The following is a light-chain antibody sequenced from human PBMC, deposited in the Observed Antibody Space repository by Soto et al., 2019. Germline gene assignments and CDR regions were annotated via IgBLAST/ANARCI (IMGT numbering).Light chain of an antibody. CDR2: GAS. J-gene: IGKJ1*01. CDR1: QSVSSN. Sequence: EIVMTQPPATLSVSPGERATLSCRASQSVSSNLAWYQQKPGQAPRLLIYGASTRATGIPARFSGSGSGTEFPLTISSLQSEDFAVYYCQQYNNWPPWTFGQGTKVEI. CDR3: QQYNNWPPWT. V-gene: IGKV3-15*01.